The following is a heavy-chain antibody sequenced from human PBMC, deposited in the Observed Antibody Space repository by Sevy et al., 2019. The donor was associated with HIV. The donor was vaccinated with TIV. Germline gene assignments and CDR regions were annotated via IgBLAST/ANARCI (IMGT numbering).Heavy chain of an antibody. CDR3: AGRTPPPYGSGTYYFDY. J-gene: IGHJ4*02. CDR1: GGSISSGGYY. D-gene: IGHD3-10*01. V-gene: IGHV4-31*03. Sequence: SETLSLTCTVSGGSISSGGYYWSWIRQHPGKGLEWIGYIYYSGSTYYNPSLKSRVTISVDTSKNQFSLKLSSVTAADTAVYYCAGRTPPPYGSGTYYFDYWGQGTLVTVSS. CDR2: IYYSGST.